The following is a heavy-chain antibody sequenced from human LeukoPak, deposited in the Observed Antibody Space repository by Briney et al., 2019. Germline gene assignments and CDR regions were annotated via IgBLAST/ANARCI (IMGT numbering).Heavy chain of an antibody. CDR1: GFTFYDYT. Sequence: PGGSLRLSCAASGFTFYDYTMHWVRHAPGKGLGWVSLISWDGGSTYYADSVKGRFTISRDNSKNSLYLQMNSLRTEDTALYYCAKEQYGGNSYYYYYYGMDVWGQGTTVTVSS. V-gene: IGHV3-43*01. CDR3: AKEQYGGNSYYYYYYGMDV. J-gene: IGHJ6*02. D-gene: IGHD4-23*01. CDR2: ISWDGGST.